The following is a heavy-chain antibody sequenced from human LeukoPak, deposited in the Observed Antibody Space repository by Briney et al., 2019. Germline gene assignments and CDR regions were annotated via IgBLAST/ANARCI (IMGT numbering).Heavy chain of an antibody. D-gene: IGHD6-13*01. CDR2: ISKTSTYV. Sequence: GGSPRLSCAASGFTFNSYSMNWVRQAPGKGLEWVSSISKTSTYVFYGDSVKGRFTISRDNAKNSVYLQMNSLRVEDTAVYYCSSRIAADGTMDYWGQGTLVTVSS. J-gene: IGHJ4*02. CDR3: SSRIAADGTMDY. V-gene: IGHV3-21*01. CDR1: GFTFNSYS.